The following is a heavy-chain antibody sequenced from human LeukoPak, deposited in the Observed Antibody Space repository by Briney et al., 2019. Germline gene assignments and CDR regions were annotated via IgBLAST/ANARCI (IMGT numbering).Heavy chain of an antibody. CDR2: ISYDGSNK. CDR3: AKDGPQGEHFWSGYYLDY. D-gene: IGHD3-3*02. V-gene: IGHV3-30-3*01. CDR1: GFTFSSYA. J-gene: IGHJ4*02. Sequence: PGGSLRLSCAASGFTFSSYAMHWVRQAPGKGLEWAAVISYDGSNKYYADSVKGRFTISRDNSKNTLYLQMNSLRAEDTAVYYCAKDGPQGEHFWSGYYLDYWGQGTLVTVSS.